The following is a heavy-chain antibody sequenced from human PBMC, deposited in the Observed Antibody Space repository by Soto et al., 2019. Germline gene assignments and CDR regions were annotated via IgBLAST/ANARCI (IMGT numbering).Heavy chain of an antibody. D-gene: IGHD6-6*01. Sequence: RASVKVSCKASGGTFSSYAISWVRQAPGQGLEWMGGIIPIFGTANYAQKFQGRVTITADESTSTAYMELSSLRSEDTAVYYCARTSRRRATFYGMDVWGQGTTVTVSS. CDR3: ARTSRRRATFYGMDV. J-gene: IGHJ6*02. V-gene: IGHV1-69*13. CDR1: GGTFSSYA. CDR2: IIPIFGTA.